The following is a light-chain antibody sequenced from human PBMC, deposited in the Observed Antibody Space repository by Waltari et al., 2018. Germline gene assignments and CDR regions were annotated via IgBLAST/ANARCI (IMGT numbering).Light chain of an antibody. Sequence: QSALTQPASVSGTPGPSITIPCSGTTSDCGSYDLVSWYQQHPGEAPKLLICEVFKRPPDTSSRFSGAKSGSTASLTISGLQPEDEADYYCCSYAGRGTYVFGSGTKVTVL. J-gene: IGLJ1*01. CDR2: EVF. CDR3: CSYAGRGTYV. CDR1: TSDCGSYDL. V-gene: IGLV2-23*02.